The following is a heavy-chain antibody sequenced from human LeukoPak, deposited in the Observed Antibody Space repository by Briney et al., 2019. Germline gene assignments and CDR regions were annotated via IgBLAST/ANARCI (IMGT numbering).Heavy chain of an antibody. V-gene: IGHV3-30*04. Sequence: GGSLRLSCAASGFTFSSYAMHWVRQAPGKGLEWVAVISYDGSNKYYADPVKGRFTISRDNSKNTLYLQMNSLRAEDTAVYSCAKEARLLWFGDRLENWGQGTLVTVSS. CDR3: AKEARLLWFGDRLEN. J-gene: IGHJ4*02. D-gene: IGHD3-10*01. CDR1: GFTFSSYA. CDR2: ISYDGSNK.